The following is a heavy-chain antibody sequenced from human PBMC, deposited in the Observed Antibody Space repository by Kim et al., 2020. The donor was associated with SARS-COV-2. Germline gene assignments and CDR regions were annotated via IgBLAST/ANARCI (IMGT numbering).Heavy chain of an antibody. Sequence: SETLSLTCTVSGGSISSSSYYWGWIRQPPGKGLEWIGRIYYSGSTYYNPSLKSRVTISVDTSKNQFSLKLSSVTAADTAVYYCARGHSSSWRVDYYYYYGMDVCGQGATVTVSS. CDR2: IYYSGST. J-gene: IGHJ6*02. CDR1: GGSISSSSYY. CDR3: ARGHSSSWRVDYYYYYGMDV. D-gene: IGHD6-13*01. V-gene: IGHV4-39*01.